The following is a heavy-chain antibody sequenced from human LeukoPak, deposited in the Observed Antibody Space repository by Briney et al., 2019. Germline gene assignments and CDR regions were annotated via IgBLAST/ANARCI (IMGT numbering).Heavy chain of an antibody. V-gene: IGHV3-33*01. CDR3: ARESSSGGFDV. CDR1: GFTFRSYG. Sequence: GGSLRLSCAASGFTFRSYGMHWVRQAPGKGLEWVAIIWYDGSNKYYADSVKGRFTISRDNSKNTLSLQMNSLRAEDTAVYYCARESSSGGFDVWGQGTMVIDSS. D-gene: IGHD6-6*01. J-gene: IGHJ3*01. CDR2: IWYDGSNK.